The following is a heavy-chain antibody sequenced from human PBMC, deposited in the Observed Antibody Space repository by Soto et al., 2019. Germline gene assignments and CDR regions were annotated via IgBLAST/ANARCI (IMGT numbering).Heavy chain of an antibody. Sequence: VQLLESGGGLVQPGGSLRLSCAASGFTFSNHAMTWVRQAPGKGLEWVSAISGSSGSTFFADSVKGRFTISRDNAENTLYLQMNSLRAEDTAVYYCAKASSISWGVFDYWGQGPLITVSS. CDR3: AKASSISWGVFDY. V-gene: IGHV3-23*01. CDR1: GFTFSNHA. J-gene: IGHJ4*02. CDR2: ISGSSGST. D-gene: IGHD6-13*01.